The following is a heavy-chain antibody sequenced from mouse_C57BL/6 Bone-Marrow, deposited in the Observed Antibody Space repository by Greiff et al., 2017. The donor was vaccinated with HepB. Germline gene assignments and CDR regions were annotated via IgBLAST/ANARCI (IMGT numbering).Heavy chain of an antibody. Sequence: EVQLQESGPGLVKPSQSLSLTCSVTGYSITSGYYWNWIRQFPGNNLEWMGYISYDGSNNYNPSLKNRISITRDTSKNQFFLKLNSVTTEDTATYYCAREPGDYYGRRYFDVWGTGTTVTVSS. CDR1: GYSITSGYY. CDR3: AREPGDYYGRRYFDV. V-gene: IGHV3-6*01. CDR2: ISYDGSN. D-gene: IGHD1-1*01. J-gene: IGHJ1*03.